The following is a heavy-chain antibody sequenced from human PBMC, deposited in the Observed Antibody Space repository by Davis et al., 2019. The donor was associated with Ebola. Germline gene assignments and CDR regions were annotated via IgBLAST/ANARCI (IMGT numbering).Heavy chain of an antibody. CDR2: ISDSSSFI. J-gene: IGHJ4*02. D-gene: IGHD3-22*01. CDR1: GFTFSSYT. CDR3: ARDQYYYDSSGYYTYFDY. V-gene: IGHV3-21*01. Sequence: PGGSLRLSCAASGFTFSSYTMNWVRQAPGKGLEWISSISDSSSFIYYADSVKGRFTISRDNAKNSLYLQMNSLRAEDTAVYYCARDQYYYDSSGYYTYFDYWGQGTLVTVSS.